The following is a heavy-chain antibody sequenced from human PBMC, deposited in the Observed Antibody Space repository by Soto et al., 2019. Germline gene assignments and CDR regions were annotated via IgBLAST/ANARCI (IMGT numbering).Heavy chain of an antibody. D-gene: IGHD3-10*01. CDR3: ARQGFGPLHGLVDV. CDR2: VHHSWGS. J-gene: IGHJ6*02. V-gene: IGHV4-59*08. Sequence: QVQLQESGPGLVKPSETLSLSCTVSGGSISSYYWSWFRQSPGKRMEWIGYVHHSWGSSYNPSLQSRVAISIDTPKSQFSLKVTSVTATDTTVYYCARQGFGPLHGLVDVWGQGTTVTVSS. CDR1: GGSISSYY.